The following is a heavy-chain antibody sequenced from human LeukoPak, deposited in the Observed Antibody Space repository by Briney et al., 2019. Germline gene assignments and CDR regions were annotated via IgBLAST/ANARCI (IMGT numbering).Heavy chain of an antibody. CDR1: GGSFSGYY. CDR2: INHSGST. CDR3: ARHQVGSTSEAHWFDP. Sequence: PSETLSLTCAVYGGSFSGYYWNWIRQPPGKGLEWIGEINHSGSTNYNPSLKSRVTISVDTSKNQFSLKLSSVTAADTAVYYCARHQVGSTSEAHWFDPWGQGTLVTVSS. D-gene: IGHD6-13*01. J-gene: IGHJ5*02. V-gene: IGHV4-34*01.